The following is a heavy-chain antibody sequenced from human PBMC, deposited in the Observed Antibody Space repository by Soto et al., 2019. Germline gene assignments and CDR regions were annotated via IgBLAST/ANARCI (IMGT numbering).Heavy chain of an antibody. CDR2: IYSTGTT. D-gene: IGHD1-7*01. CDR1: GGSISPYY. V-gene: IGHV4-59*08. J-gene: IGHJ5*02. Sequence: PSETLSLTCTVSGGSISPYYWSWIRQPPGKGLEWIGYIYSTGTTNYNPSLKSRVTISVDTSKNQFSLKLSSVTAADTAVYYCASHKKWNSDLDWFAPWGQGTLVTVSS. CDR3: ASHKKWNSDLDWFAP.